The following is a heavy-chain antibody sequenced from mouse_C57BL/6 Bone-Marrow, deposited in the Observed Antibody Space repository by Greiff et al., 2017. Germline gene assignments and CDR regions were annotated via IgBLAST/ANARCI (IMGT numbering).Heavy chain of an antibody. V-gene: IGHV1-53*01. D-gene: IGHD1-1*01. CDR1: GYTFTSYW. CDR3: ARENYGSSYWYFDV. CDR2: INPSNGGT. J-gene: IGHJ1*03. Sequence: QVQLQQSGTELVKPGASVKLSCKASGYTFTSYWMHWVKQRPGQGLEWIGNINPSNGGTNYNEKFKSKATLTVDKSSSTAYMQLSSLTSEDSAVYYCARENYGSSYWYFDVWGTGTTVTVSS.